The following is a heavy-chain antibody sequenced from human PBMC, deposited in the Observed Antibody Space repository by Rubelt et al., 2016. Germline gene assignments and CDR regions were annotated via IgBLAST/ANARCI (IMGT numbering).Heavy chain of an antibody. J-gene: IGHJ2*01. Sequence: QVQLQQWGAGLLKPSETLSLTCAVYGGSFSGYYWSWIRQPPGKGLAWIGEINHSGSTNYNPSLKSRVTRLVGTSENQFSLKLSSVTAADTAVYDCARRRRYSGSSYWYFDLWGRGTLVTVSS. V-gene: IGHV4-34*01. CDR1: GGSFSGYY. CDR2: INHSGST. D-gene: IGHD1-26*01. CDR3: ARRRRYSGSSYWYFDL.